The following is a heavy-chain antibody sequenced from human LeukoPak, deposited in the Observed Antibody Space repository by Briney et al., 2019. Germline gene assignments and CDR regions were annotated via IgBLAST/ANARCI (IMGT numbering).Heavy chain of an antibody. CDR1: GGSISSYY. D-gene: IGHD1-7*01. Sequence: PSQTLSLTCTVSGGSISSYYWSWIRQPPGKGLEWIGYIYYSGSTKYNPSLKCRVTLSVDASKTQFSLKLNSVTAADTAVYYCARGSRELYYFDYWGQGTLVTVSS. CDR2: IYYSGST. J-gene: IGHJ4*02. CDR3: ARGSRELYYFDY. V-gene: IGHV4-59*01.